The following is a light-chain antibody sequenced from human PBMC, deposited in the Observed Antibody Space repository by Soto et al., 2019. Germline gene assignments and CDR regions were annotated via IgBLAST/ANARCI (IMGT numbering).Light chain of an antibody. J-gene: IGKJ4*01. Sequence: DIVMTQSPAILSVSLGERATLSCLASQIISDNLAWYQQRSGQAPRLLIYGASTSAPGVPARFSGSGSGTEFTLTISSLQSDDFAIYYCQQYKSWPPLTFGGGNKVE. CDR3: QQYKSWPPLT. V-gene: IGKV3-15*01. CDR1: QIISDN. CDR2: GAS.